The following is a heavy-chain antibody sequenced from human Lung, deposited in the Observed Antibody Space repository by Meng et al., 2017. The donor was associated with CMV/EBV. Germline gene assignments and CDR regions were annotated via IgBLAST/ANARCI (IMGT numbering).Heavy chain of an antibody. D-gene: IGHD3-3*01. Sequence: GVXVAXPPYTFTLTCNFSGFALSTSGAGVGWIRQPPGKAMEWLALIYWNDDTRYSPSLESRPTITKDTTKNQVVLTMTNMDPVDTATYSCAQTDFWSGTRFDPWGQGXLVTVSS. J-gene: IGHJ5*02. CDR3: AQTDFWSGTRFDP. CDR2: IYWNDDT. V-gene: IGHV2-5*01. CDR1: GFALSTSGAG.